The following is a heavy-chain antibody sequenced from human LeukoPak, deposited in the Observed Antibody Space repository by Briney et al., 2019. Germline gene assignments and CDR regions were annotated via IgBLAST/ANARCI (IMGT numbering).Heavy chain of an antibody. CDR3: AKEGGYCSGGSCYQLTDY. V-gene: IGHV3-23*01. CDR1: GFTFSDFA. J-gene: IGHJ4*02. CDR2: ISGSGGST. Sequence: PGGSLRLSCAASGFTFSDFAMSWVRQAPGKGLEWVSAISGSGGSTYYADSVKGRFTISRDNSKNTLYLQMNSLRAEDTAVYYCAKEGGYCSGGSCYQLTDYWGQGTLVTVSS. D-gene: IGHD2-15*01.